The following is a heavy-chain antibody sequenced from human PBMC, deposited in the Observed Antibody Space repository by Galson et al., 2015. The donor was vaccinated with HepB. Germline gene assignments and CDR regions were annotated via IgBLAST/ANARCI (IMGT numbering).Heavy chain of an antibody. CDR3: ARAARFLEWLLGDPNWFDP. V-gene: IGHV1-8*01. Sequence: SCKASGYTFTSYDINWVRQATGQGLEWMGWMNPNSGNTGYAQKFQGRVTMTRNTSISTAYMELSSLRSEDTAVYYCARAARFLEWLLGDPNWFDPWGQGTLVTVSS. CDR2: MNPNSGNT. D-gene: IGHD3-3*01. CDR1: GYTFTSYD. J-gene: IGHJ5*02.